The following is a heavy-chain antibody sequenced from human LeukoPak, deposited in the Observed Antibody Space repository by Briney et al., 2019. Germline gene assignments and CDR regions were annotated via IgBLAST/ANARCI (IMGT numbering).Heavy chain of an antibody. V-gene: IGHV4-59*01. CDR3: ARDAGDDFYYYGMDV. CDR2: IYYSGST. J-gene: IGHJ6*02. CDR1: GGSISSFY. D-gene: IGHD3-10*01. Sequence: SETLSLTCTVSGGSISSFYWSWIRQPPGNGLEWIGYIYYSGSTNYNPSLKSRVTISVDTSKNQFSLKLSSVTAADTAVYYCARDAGDDFYYYGMDVWGQGTTVTVSS.